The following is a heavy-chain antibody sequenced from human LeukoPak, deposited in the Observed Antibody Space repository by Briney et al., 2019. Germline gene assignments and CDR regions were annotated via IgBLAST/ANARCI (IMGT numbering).Heavy chain of an antibody. D-gene: IGHD3-10*01. CDR1: GGSFSGYY. CDR2: INHSGST. J-gene: IGHJ6*03. CDR3: ASVRRGFGESPKYYAYYYMGV. V-gene: IGHV4-34*01. Sequence: SETLSLTCAVYGGSFSGYYWSWIRQPPGKGLEWIGEINHSGSTNYNPSLKSRVTISLDTSKNQFSLKLSSVTAADTAVYYCASVRRGFGESPKYYAYYYMGVWGKGTTVTISS.